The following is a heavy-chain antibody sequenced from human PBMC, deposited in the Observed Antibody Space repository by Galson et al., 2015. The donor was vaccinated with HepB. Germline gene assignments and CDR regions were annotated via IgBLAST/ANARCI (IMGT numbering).Heavy chain of an antibody. Sequence: SLRLSCAASGFTFGDYAISWFRQAPGKGLEWVGFIRSKAYGGTTEYAASVKGRFTISRDDSKSIAYLQMNSLKTEDTAVYYCTRGADFWSGSYWYFDLWGRGTLVTVSS. D-gene: IGHD3-3*01. V-gene: IGHV3-49*03. CDR1: GFTFGDYA. J-gene: IGHJ2*01. CDR3: TRGADFWSGSYWYFDL. CDR2: IRSKAYGGTT.